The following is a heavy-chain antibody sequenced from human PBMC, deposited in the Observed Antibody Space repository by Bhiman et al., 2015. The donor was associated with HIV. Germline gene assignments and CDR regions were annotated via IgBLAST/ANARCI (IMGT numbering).Heavy chain of an antibody. CDR3: VKEVGQLLWGSGSGYLDS. J-gene: IGHJ4*02. CDR1: GFTFGNYA. Sequence: QVQLVESGGGVVQPGRSLRLSCEASGFTFGNYAMHWVRQAPGKGLEWVSAISYDSNHAFYGDSVKGRFNVSRDNSKNKMFLQMSSLRPADTAVYYCVKEVGQLLWGSGSGYLDSWGQGALVTVSA. V-gene: IGHV3-30*18. D-gene: IGHD2-2*01. CDR2: ISYDSNHA.